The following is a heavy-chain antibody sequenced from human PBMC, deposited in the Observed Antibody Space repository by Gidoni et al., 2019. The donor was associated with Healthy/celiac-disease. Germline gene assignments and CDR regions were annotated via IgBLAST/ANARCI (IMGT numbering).Heavy chain of an antibody. CDR1: GGSISSSSYY. V-gene: IGHV4-39*07. J-gene: IGHJ4*02. CDR2: IYYSGST. D-gene: IGHD3-10*01. Sequence: QLQLQESGPGLVKPSETLSLTCTVSGGSISSSSYYWGWIRQPPGKGLEWIGSIYYSGSTYYNPSLKSRVTISVDTSKNQFSLKLSSVTAADTAVYYCARDIISSFWGYYYGSGKGDYWGQGTLVTVSS. CDR3: ARDIISSFWGYYYGSGKGDY.